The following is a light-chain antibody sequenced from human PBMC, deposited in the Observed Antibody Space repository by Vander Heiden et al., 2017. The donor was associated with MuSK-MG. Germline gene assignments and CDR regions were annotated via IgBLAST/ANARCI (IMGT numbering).Light chain of an antibody. J-gene: IGKJ2*01. CDR2: GAY. CDR1: QNISSN. Sequence: PATLSASVGDRATLTCRASQNISSNLDWYQQKPGKAPRLLIFGAYRRATGVPARFSGSGSGTEFTLTISSLQSEDFAAYYCQQYNNRPMYTFGHGTKVEIK. CDR3: QQYNNRPMYT. V-gene: IGKV3-15*01.